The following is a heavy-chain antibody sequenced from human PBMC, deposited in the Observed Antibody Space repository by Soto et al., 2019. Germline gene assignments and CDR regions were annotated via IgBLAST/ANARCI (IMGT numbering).Heavy chain of an antibody. J-gene: IGHJ4*02. CDR2: IYYTGNN. D-gene: IGHD3-22*01. V-gene: IGHV4-30-4*01. CDR1: GDSISSPHYY. Sequence: QVHLQESGPGLVKPSQTLSLSCTVSGDSISSPHYYWTWIRQPPGKGLEWVGYIYYTGNNFYNPALTSRFAMSVDPSTNQFSLKLASVTDADTAVYFCAREPKQNYDSSPWNGGFDSWGPGTLVTVSS. CDR3: AREPKQNYDSSPWNGGFDS.